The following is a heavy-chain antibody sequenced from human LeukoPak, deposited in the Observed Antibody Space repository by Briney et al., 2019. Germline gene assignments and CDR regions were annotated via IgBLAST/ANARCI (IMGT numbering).Heavy chain of an antibody. D-gene: IGHD2-2*01. V-gene: IGHV4-34*01. CDR1: GGSFSGYY. CDR3: AKLVVPAASPLNFDY. Sequence: SETLSLTCAVYGGSFSGYYWSWIRQPPGKGLEWIGEINHSGSTNYNPSLKSRVTISVDTSKNQFSLKLSSVTAADTAVYYCAKLVVPAASPLNFDYWGQGTLVTVSS. J-gene: IGHJ4*02. CDR2: INHSGST.